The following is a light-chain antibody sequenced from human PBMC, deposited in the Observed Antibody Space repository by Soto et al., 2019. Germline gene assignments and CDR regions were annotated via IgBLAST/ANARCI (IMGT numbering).Light chain of an antibody. J-gene: IGLJ2*01. CDR1: RSNIGTNT. CDR3: AAWDDSLNVVV. Sequence: QSVLTQPPSASGTPGQTVTISCSGSRSNIGTNTLNWYQQFPGTAPELLISTSNRRPSGVRDRFSGSKSGTSASLAITGLQSGDEAVYYCAAWDDSLNVVVFGGGTKLTV. V-gene: IGLV1-44*01. CDR2: TSN.